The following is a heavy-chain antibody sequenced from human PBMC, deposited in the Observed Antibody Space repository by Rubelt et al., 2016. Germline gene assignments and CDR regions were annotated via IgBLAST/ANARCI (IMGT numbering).Heavy chain of an antibody. J-gene: IGHJ4*02. CDR2: IYYSGST. V-gene: IGHV4-39*01. CDR1: GGSISSSSYY. D-gene: IGHD5-24*01. CDR3: ARCPDGWR. Sequence: QLQLQESGPGLVKPSETLSLTCTVSGGSISSSSYYWGWIRQPPGKGLEWIGSIYYSGSTYYNPSCKGGVTISVDTSKNQFSLKLSSVTAADTAVYYCARCPDGWRWGQGTLVTVSS.